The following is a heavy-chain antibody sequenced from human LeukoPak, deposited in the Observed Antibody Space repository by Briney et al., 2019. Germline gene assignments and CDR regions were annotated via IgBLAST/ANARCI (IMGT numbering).Heavy chain of an antibody. Sequence: PGGSLRLSCAASGFTFSSYAMSWVRQAPGKGLEWVSGISATDSSTSYADSVKGRFTVSRDNSKNTLYLQMNSLRADDTAVYYCAKTRHDTSRLPFDPWGQGTLVTVSS. D-gene: IGHD3-22*01. CDR3: AKTRHDTSRLPFDP. CDR1: GFTFSSYA. CDR2: ISATDSST. V-gene: IGHV3-23*01. J-gene: IGHJ5*02.